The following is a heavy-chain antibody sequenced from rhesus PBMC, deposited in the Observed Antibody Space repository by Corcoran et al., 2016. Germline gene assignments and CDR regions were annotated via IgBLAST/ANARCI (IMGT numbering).Heavy chain of an antibody. V-gene: IGHV4-76*01. Sequence: QVQLQASGPGVVKPSETLSLPCAVSGYSISSDYDWGWIRQPPGKGMEWIGYIYGSSGNNNYNPSLKNRVTISKDTSKNQFSRRLSSVTAADTAVYYCARRWRHFDYWGQGVLVTVSS. D-gene: IGHD3-22*01. J-gene: IGHJ4*01. CDR1: GYSISSDYD. CDR2: IYGSSGNN. CDR3: ARRWRHFDY.